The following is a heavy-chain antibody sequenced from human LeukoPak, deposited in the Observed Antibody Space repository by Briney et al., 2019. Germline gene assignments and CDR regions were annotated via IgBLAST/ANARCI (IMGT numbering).Heavy chain of an antibody. CDR3: ARGYSSSWYYVGY. D-gene: IGHD6-13*01. CDR2: IYHSGST. J-gene: IGHJ4*02. CDR1: GGSISSSNW. V-gene: IGHV4-4*02. Sequence: PSETLSLTCAVSGGSISSSNWWSWVRQPPGKGLEWIGEIYHSGSTNYNPSLKSRVTISVDTSKNQFSLKLSSVTAADTAVYYCARGYSSSWYYVGYWGQGTLVTVSS.